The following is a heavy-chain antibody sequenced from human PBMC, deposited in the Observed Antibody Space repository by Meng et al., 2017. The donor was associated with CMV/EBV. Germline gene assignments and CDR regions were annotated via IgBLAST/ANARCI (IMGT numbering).Heavy chain of an antibody. V-gene: IGHV3-30*04. CDR3: ARGLGTLRFLEWLPLDFDY. CDR2: ISYDGSNK. Sequence: GGSLRLSCAASGFTFSSYAMHWVRQAPGKRLEWVAVISYDGSNKYYADSVKGRFTISRDNSKNTLYLQMNSLRAEDTAVYYCARGLGTLRFLEWLPLDFDYWGQGTLVTVSS. D-gene: IGHD3-3*01. J-gene: IGHJ4*02. CDR1: GFTFSSYA.